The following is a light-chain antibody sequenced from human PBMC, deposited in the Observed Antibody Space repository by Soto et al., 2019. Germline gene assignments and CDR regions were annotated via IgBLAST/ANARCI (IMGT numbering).Light chain of an antibody. J-gene: IGLJ3*02. V-gene: IGLV2-23*02. CDR2: EVS. CDR3: CSNSGSKTFEWV. Sequence: QSVLTQPASVSGSPGQSITISCTGTSSDLGSYNLVSWYQQHPGKAPKLMIYEVSKRPSGVSDRFSGSTSGNTASLTISGLQAEDEADYSGCSNSGSKTFEWVFGGGTQLTVL. CDR1: SSDLGSYNL.